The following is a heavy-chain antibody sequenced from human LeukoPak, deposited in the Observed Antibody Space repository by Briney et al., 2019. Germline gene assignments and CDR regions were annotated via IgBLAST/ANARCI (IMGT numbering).Heavy chain of an antibody. CDR3: ARGITESTLRPSSFDY. CDR2: INHSGST. Sequence: KPSETLSLTCAVYGGSFSGYYWSWIRQPPGKGLEWIGEINHSGSTNYNPSLKSRVTISVDTSENQFSLKLSSVTAADTAVYYCARGITESTLRPSSFDYWGQGTLVTVSS. J-gene: IGHJ4*02. V-gene: IGHV4-34*01. D-gene: IGHD2-2*01. CDR1: GGSFSGYY.